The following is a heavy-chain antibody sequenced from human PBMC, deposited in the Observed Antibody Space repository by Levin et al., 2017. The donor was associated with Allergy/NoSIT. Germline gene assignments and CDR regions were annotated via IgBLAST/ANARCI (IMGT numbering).Heavy chain of an antibody. CDR1: GLTFTNSA. D-gene: IGHD6-13*01. CDR2: VSVSGGST. CDR3: ATRAYSNNWFYFDY. Sequence: LSLTCVASGLTFTNSAMAWVRQAPGKGLEWVSAVSVSGGSTYYADSVKGRFTISRDNSKNTVYLQMNSLRAEDTAVYYCATRAYSNNWFYFDYWGQGTLVTVSS. J-gene: IGHJ4*02. V-gene: IGHV3-23*01.